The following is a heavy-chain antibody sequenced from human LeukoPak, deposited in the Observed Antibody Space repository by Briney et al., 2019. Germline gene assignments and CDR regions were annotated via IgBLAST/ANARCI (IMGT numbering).Heavy chain of an antibody. Sequence: ASVKVSCKASGYTFTSYAMHWVRQAPGQRLEWMGWINAGNGNTKYSQKFQGRVTITRDTSASTAYMELSSLRSEDTAVYYCARDRNDYGDYGWFDPWGQGTLVTVSS. D-gene: IGHD4-17*01. CDR1: GYTFTSYA. CDR3: ARDRNDYGDYGWFDP. V-gene: IGHV1-3*01. CDR2: INAGNGNT. J-gene: IGHJ5*02.